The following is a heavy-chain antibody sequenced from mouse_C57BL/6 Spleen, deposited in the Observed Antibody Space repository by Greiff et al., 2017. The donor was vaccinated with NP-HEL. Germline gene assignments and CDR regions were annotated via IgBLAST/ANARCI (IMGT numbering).Heavy chain of an antibody. V-gene: IGHV1-53*01. D-gene: IGHD3-2*02. CDR3: ARQVRLREYFGY. J-gene: IGHJ2*01. CDR1: GYTFPSYW. Sequence: VQLQQPGTELVKPGASVKLSCKASGYTFPSYWMHWAKQRPGQGLEWIGNINPSNGGTTYNEKFKSKATLTVDKSSSTAYMQLSSLTSEDSAVYYCARQVRLREYFGYWGQGTTLTVSS. CDR2: INPSNGGT.